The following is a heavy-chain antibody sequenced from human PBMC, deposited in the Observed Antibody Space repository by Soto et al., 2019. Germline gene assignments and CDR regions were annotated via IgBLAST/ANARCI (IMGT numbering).Heavy chain of an antibody. D-gene: IGHD3-22*01. CDR1: GFTFSSYA. CDR2: MSGRYGRT. J-gene: IGHJ6*02. CDR3: AKSYYYDSSGYYDYYYYGMDV. V-gene: IGHV3-23*01. Sequence: AGGSLRLSCAASGFTFSSYAMNWVRQAPGKGLEWVSAMSGRYGRTYYADSVKGRFTISRDTSKNTLHLQMNSLRAEDTAIYYCAKSYYYDSSGYYDYYYYGMDVWGQGTTVTVSS.